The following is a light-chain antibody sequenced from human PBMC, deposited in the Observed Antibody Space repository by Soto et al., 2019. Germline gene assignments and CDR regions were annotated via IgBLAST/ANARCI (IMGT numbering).Light chain of an antibody. CDR3: ASFTTSSTRV. Sequence: QSALTQPASVSGSPGQSITISCTGTSSDVGSYNLVSWYQHHPGKAPKLMIYEGSKRPSGVSNRFSGSKSGHTASLTISGLQAEDEADYYCASFTTSSTRVFGTGTKVTVL. J-gene: IGLJ1*01. V-gene: IGLV2-14*02. CDR1: SSDVGSYNL. CDR2: EGS.